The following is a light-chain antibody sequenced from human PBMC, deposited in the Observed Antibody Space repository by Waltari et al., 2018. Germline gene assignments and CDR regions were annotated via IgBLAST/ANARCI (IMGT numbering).Light chain of an antibody. Sequence: PGRPPRYHLRCDSGSDKQQGFGVPSRVSESKDVSTNSGVLLIAGLQSEDGAGYYCMIWYSAAWVFGGGTKLNVL. CDR2: CDSGSDK. CDR3: MIWYSAAWV. J-gene: IGLJ3*02. V-gene: IGLV5-45*01.